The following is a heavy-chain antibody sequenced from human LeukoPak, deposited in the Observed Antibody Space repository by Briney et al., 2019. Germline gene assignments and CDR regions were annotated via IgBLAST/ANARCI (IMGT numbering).Heavy chain of an antibody. D-gene: IGHD2-2*01. V-gene: IGHV4-61*01. Sequence: SETLSLTCTVSGDSISSDNYYWSWIRQPPGKGLEWIGYIYYSGSTNYNPSLKSRVTISVDTSKNQFSLKLSSVTAADTAVYYCARVVVVPYYYYYYMDVWGKGTTVTISS. CDR1: GDSISSDNYY. CDR2: IYYSGST. CDR3: ARVVVVPYYYYYYMDV. J-gene: IGHJ6*03.